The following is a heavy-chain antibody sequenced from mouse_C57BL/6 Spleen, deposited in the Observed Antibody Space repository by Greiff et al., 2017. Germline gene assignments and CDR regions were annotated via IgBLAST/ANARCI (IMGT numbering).Heavy chain of an antibody. Sequence: VHVMQSVAELVRPGASVKLSCTASGFNIKNTYMHWVKQRPEQGLEWIGRIGHANGNNKYAPRFQGKATITADTDSNTDYLQLSSLTSEDTAIYCGAGTGFTTVVAVWCFGVGGTGTTVTVSA. CDR2: IGHANGNN. CDR3: AGTGFTTVVAVWCFGV. V-gene: IGHV14-3*01. CDR1: GFNIKNTY. J-gene: IGHJ1*03. D-gene: IGHD1-1*01.